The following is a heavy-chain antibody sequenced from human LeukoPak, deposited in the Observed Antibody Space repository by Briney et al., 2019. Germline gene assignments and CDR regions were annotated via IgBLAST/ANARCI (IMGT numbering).Heavy chain of an antibody. CDR3: ARAGDQLLPVHYVYFDY. V-gene: IGHV3-21*04. Sequence: GGSLRLSCEGSGFPFGRYTMNWVRQTPGKALEWVSSISSTSTYTFYTDSVRGRFTISRDNAKNSLYLQMNSLRAEDTALYHCARAGDQLLPVHYVYFDYWGQGTLVTVSS. CDR2: ISSTSTYT. CDR1: GFPFGRYT. J-gene: IGHJ4*02. D-gene: IGHD2-2*01.